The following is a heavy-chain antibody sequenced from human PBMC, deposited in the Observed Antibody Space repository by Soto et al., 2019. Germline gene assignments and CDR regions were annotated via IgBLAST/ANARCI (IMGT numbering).Heavy chain of an antibody. V-gene: IGHV1-18*01. CDR1: GYIFTNYA. CDR3: ARDGRAFSIFGETMDV. D-gene: IGHD3-3*01. Sequence: VHLLQSGGEVKKPGASVKVSCKTSGYIFTNYAINWVRQAPGQGLEWMGWISAYNGDTKYAQRFQGRLTVTTDPSTTTVYMELGSLRSDDTAVYYCARDGRAFSIFGETMDVWGQGTTVTVSS. CDR2: ISAYNGDT. J-gene: IGHJ6*02.